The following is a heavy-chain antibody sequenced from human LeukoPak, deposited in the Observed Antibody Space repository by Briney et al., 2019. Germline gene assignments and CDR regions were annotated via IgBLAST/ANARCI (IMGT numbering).Heavy chain of an antibody. D-gene: IGHD6-13*01. CDR2: IYYSGST. CDR3: ARGGSSLIYFDY. J-gene: IGHJ4*02. CDR1: GGSISSGGYY. Sequence: PSETLSLTCTVSGGSISSGGYYWSWIRQHPGKGLEWIGYIYYSGSTYYNPSLKSRVTISVDTSKSQFSLKLSSVTAADTAVYYCARGGSSLIYFDYWGQGTLVTVSS. V-gene: IGHV4-31*03.